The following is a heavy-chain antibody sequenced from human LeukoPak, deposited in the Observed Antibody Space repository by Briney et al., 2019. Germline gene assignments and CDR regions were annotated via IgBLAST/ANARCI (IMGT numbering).Heavy chain of an antibody. CDR1: GGSISSSSYY. V-gene: IGHV4-39*07. Sequence: SETLSLTCTVSGGSISSSSYYWGWIREPPGKGLEWIGSIYYSGSTYYNPSLKSRVTISVDTSKNQFSLKLSSVTAADTAVYYCARRVDYYYYMDVWGKGTTVTVSS. CDR3: ARRVDYYYYMDV. D-gene: IGHD2-15*01. CDR2: IYYSGST. J-gene: IGHJ6*03.